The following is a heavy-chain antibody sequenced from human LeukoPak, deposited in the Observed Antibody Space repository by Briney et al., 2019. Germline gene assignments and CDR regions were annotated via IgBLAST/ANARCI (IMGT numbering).Heavy chain of an antibody. V-gene: IGHV1-3*01. CDR2: INAGNGNT. CDR1: GYTFTSYA. Sequence: GASVKVSCKASGYTFTSYAMHWVRQAPGQRLEWMGWINAGNGNTKYSQKFQGRVTITRDTSASAAYMELSSLRSEDTAVYYCARDQGCSYGYFGYWGQGTLVTVSS. J-gene: IGHJ4*02. D-gene: IGHD5-18*01. CDR3: ARDQGCSYGYFGY.